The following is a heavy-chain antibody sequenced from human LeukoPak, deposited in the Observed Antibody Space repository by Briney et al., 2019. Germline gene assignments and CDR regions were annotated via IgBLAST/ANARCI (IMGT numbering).Heavy chain of an antibody. V-gene: IGHV4-4*09. CDR2: IYTSGST. Sequence: SETLSLTCTVSGASIRSYYWSWIRQPPGKGLEWIGYIYTSGSTNHSPSLNGRVILSMDTSKNHFSRALSSVTAADTGVYYCARQPLLGSFWFFDLWGRRSLVTVCS. D-gene: IGHD2-8*02. CDR1: GASIRSYY. J-gene: IGHJ2*01. CDR3: ARQPLLGSFWFFDL.